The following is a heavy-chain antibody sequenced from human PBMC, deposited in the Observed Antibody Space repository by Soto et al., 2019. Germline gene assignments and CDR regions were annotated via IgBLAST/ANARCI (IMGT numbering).Heavy chain of an antibody. CDR1: GGSFSPNY. CDR2: IYHDGTI. CDR3: ARVPDY. Sequence: SETLSITCTVSGGSFSPNYWSWIRQPPGKGLEWIGYIYHDGTISHNPSLKSRVTISVDRSKNQFSLKLSSVTAADTAVYYCARVPDYWGQGTLVTVS. V-gene: IGHV4-59*12. J-gene: IGHJ4*02.